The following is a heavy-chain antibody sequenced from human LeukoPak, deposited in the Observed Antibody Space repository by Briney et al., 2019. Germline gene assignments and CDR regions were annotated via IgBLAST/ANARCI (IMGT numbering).Heavy chain of an antibody. CDR3: ARDGYSSSSDAFDI. Sequence: SETLSLTCTVSGGSISSSRYYWGWIRQPPGKGLEWIGSIYYSGSTYYNPSLKSRVTISVDTSKNQFSLKLSSVTAADTAVYYCARDGYSSSSDAFDIWGQGTMVTVSS. D-gene: IGHD6-6*01. CDR1: GGSISSSRYY. V-gene: IGHV4-39*07. CDR2: IYYSGST. J-gene: IGHJ3*02.